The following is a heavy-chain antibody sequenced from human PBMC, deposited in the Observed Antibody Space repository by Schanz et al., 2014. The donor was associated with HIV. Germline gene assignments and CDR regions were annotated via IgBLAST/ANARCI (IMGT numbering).Heavy chain of an antibody. D-gene: IGHD6-6*01. CDR2: ISPDGSKK. CDR3: AKGWRGYSISSLVDY. V-gene: IGHV3-30*18. J-gene: IGHJ4*02. Sequence: QVQLVESGGGVVQPGRSLRLSCAASGFTFSSYGMYWVRQAPGKGLEWVAVISPDGSKKYYADSVRGRITISRDNSKNTLYLQMNSLRADDTAVYYCAKGWRGYSISSLVDYWGQGSLVTVSP. CDR1: GFTFSSYG.